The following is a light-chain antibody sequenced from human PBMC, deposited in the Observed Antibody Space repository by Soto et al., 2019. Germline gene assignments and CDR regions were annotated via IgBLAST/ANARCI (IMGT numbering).Light chain of an antibody. Sequence: EIVMTQSPATLSVSPGERATLCCRASQSVRANLAWYQQKVGQAPRLLIYGASTRATGIPARFSGSGSGTEFTLTISSLQSEDFAVYYCQQYNNWPPWTFGQGTKVEIK. V-gene: IGKV3-15*01. CDR1: QSVRAN. CDR2: GAS. CDR3: QQYNNWPPWT. J-gene: IGKJ1*01.